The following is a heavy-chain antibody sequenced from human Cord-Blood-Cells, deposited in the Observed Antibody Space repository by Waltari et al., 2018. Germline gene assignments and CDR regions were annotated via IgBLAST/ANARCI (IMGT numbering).Heavy chain of an antibody. D-gene: IGHD1-1*01. CDR2: VDPEDGET. V-gene: IGHV1-24*01. CDR1: GYTLTELS. CDR3: ATTYRSNDAFDI. Sequence: QVQLVQSGAEVKKPGASVKVSCKVSGYTLTELSMHWVRQAPGKGLEWMGVVDPEDGETIYAQKFQGRVTMTEDTSTDTAYMELSSLRSEDTAVYYCATTYRSNDAFDIWGQGTMVTVSS. J-gene: IGHJ3*02.